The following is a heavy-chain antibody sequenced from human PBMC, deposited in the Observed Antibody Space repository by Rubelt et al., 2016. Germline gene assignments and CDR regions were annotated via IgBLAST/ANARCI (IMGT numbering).Heavy chain of an antibody. D-gene: IGHD7-27*01. Sequence: GFTFSNYGIHWVRQSPVKGLEWVAVIWYDGSNKYYADSVKGRFTISRDNSKNTLYLQMNSLRAEDTAVYYCARDGSPNWGSGTFDYWGQGTLVTVSS. CDR1: GFTFSNYG. J-gene: IGHJ4*02. CDR2: IWYDGSNK. CDR3: ARDGSPNWGSGTFDY. V-gene: IGHV3-33*01.